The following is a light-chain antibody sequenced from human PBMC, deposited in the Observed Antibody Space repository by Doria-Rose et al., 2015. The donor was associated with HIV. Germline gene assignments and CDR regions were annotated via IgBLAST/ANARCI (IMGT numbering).Light chain of an antibody. CDR3: MQALQTPYT. V-gene: IGKV2-28*01. Sequence: TPGQPASISCRSSQSLLHTIGYNYLDWYLQKPGQSPQLLIYLGSSRASGVPDRFSGSGSGTDFTLKISRVEAEDVGVYYCMQALQTPYTFGQGTKLEIK. CDR1: QSLLHTIGYNY. J-gene: IGKJ2*01. CDR2: LGS.